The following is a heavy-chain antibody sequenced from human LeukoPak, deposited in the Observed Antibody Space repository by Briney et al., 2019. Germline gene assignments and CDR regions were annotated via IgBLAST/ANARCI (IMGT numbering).Heavy chain of an antibody. CDR1: GFTFSTYG. V-gene: IGHV3-13*01. CDR2: IGTAGDT. Sequence: RGSLRLSCAASGFTFSTYGMHWVRQATGKGLEWVSAIGTAGDTYYSGSVKGRFTISRENAKNSLYLQMNSLRAGDTAVYYCARGGRDPGGFDPWGQGTLVTVSS. CDR3: ARGGRDPGGFDP. D-gene: IGHD4-23*01. J-gene: IGHJ5*02.